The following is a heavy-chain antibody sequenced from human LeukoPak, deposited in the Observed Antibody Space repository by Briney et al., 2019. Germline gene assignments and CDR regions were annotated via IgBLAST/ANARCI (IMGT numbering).Heavy chain of an antibody. CDR2: MNPNSGNT. CDR1: GYTFTNYD. V-gene: IGHV1-8*01. Sequence: SVKVSCKASGYTFTNYDINWVRQATGPGLEWMGWMNPNSGNTGYAQKFQGRVTMTRNTSISTAYMELSSLRSEDTAVYYCARGPLHSSGYYAFDIWGQGTMVTVSS. D-gene: IGHD3-22*01. J-gene: IGHJ3*02. CDR3: ARGPLHSSGYYAFDI.